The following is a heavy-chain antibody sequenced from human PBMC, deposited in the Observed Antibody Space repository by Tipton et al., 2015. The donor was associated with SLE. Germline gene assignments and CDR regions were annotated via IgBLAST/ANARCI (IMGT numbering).Heavy chain of an antibody. J-gene: IGHJ6*02. Sequence: TLSLTCVVHGGSFSGYYWSWIRQPPGKGLAWIGEINHSGSYNSNPPLKSRVTMSVDTSKNQFSLNLTSVTAADTAVYYCARLRISGVLTGSYEYGMDVWGQGTAVTVSS. CDR1: GGSFSGYY. D-gene: IGHD3-3*01. CDR3: ARLRISGVLTGSYEYGMDV. V-gene: IGHV4-34*01. CDR2: INHSGSY.